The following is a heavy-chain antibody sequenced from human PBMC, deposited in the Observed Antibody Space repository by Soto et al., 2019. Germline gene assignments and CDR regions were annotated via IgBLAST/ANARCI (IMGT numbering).Heavy chain of an antibody. Sequence: PGGSLRLSCAASGFTFSSYWMHWVRQAPGKGLVWVSRINSDGSSTSYADSVKGRFTISRDNAKNTLYLQMNSLRAEDTAVYYCARTADWDGDYESLYDYWGQGTLVTVSS. CDR2: INSDGSST. CDR3: ARTADWDGDYESLYDY. CDR1: GFTFSSYW. D-gene: IGHD4-17*01. J-gene: IGHJ4*02. V-gene: IGHV3-74*01.